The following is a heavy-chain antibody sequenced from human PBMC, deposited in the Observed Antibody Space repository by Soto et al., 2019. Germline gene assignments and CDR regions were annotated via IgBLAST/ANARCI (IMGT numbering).Heavy chain of an antibody. CDR2: IYYSGST. V-gene: IGHV4-59*01. J-gene: IGHJ4*02. CDR1: GGSISSYY. CDR3: ARSYDSSGYYYPYFDY. Sequence: SETLSLTCTVSGGSISSYYWSWIRQPPGKGLEWIGYIYYSGSTNYNPSLKSRVTISVDTSKNQFSLKLSSVTAADTAVYYCARSYDSSGYYYPYFDYWGQGTLVTVSS. D-gene: IGHD3-22*01.